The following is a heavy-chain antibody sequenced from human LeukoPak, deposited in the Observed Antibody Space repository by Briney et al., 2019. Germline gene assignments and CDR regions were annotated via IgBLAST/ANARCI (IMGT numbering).Heavy chain of an antibody. CDR2: IGPTGSDR. J-gene: IGHJ4*02. D-gene: IGHD1-14*01. Sequence: GGSLRLSCTASGLTFSTSGFNWVRQAPGKGLEWVASIGPTGSDRYHADSIKGRFTISRDNANNFLYLQMNSLRAEDTAVYYCATETNGRHSDYWGQGTLLTVSS. CDR1: GLTFSTSG. CDR3: ATETNGRHSDY. V-gene: IGHV3-21*06.